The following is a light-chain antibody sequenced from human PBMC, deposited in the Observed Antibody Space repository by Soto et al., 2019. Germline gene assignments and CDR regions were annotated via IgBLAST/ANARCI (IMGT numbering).Light chain of an antibody. CDR3: QQYNTWLWT. V-gene: IGKV3-15*01. Sequence: EVVMTQSPSTLSVSPGERATLSCRASQSVNANLALYQQKPGQAPRLLIHGASNMATGIPARFSGSGLGPELILTISSLQSEDFAVYCCQQYNTWLWTFGQGTNVEI. CDR1: QSVNAN. J-gene: IGKJ1*01. CDR2: GAS.